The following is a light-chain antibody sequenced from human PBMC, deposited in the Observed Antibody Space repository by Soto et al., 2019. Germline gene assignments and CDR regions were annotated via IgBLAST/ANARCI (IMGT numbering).Light chain of an antibody. CDR1: HSISSW. V-gene: IGKV1-5*03. CDR3: QQYNSYPWT. Sequence: DIQMTQSPSTLSASVGDRVTITCRASHSISSWLAWYQQKPGKAPKLLIYKASNLESGVRSRFSGSGSGTKFYLTISSLQPDDFGTYYWQQYNSYPWTFGQGTKVK. CDR2: KAS. J-gene: IGKJ1*01.